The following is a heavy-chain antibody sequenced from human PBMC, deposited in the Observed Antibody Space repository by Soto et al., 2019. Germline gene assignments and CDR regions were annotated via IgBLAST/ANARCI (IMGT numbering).Heavy chain of an antibody. V-gene: IGHV4-59*01. Sequence: SETLSLTCTVSGGSISSYYWSWLRQPPGKGLEWIGYIYYSGSTNYNPSLKSRVTISVDTSKNQFSLKLSSVTAADTAVYYCARARYGSGFYYYYMDVWGKGTTVTAP. CDR3: ARARYGSGFYYYYMDV. D-gene: IGHD3-10*01. CDR1: GGSISSYY. J-gene: IGHJ6*03. CDR2: IYYSGST.